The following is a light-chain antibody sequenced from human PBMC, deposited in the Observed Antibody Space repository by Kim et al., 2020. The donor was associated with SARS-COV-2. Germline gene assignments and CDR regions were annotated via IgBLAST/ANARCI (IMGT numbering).Light chain of an antibody. CDR1: QSLSGRY. CDR3: QQYGTSPRT. V-gene: IGKV3-20*01. Sequence: EIVLTQSPGTLSLSPGERATLSCRASQSLSGRYLAWYQQKPGQAPRLLIYGPSRRATGIPDRFSGSGSGTDFALTVSRLEPEDFAVYYCQQYGTSPRTFGGGTKVDIK. J-gene: IGKJ4*01. CDR2: GPS.